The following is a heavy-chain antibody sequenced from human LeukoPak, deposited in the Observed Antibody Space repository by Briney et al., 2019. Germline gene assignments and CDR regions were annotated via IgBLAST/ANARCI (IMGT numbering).Heavy chain of an antibody. CDR3: ARDNGYSNGHAFDS. V-gene: IGHV3-30-3*01. CDR2: ILYDGSNT. Sequence: PGRSLRLSCAASGFTFSSHSMHWVRQAPGKGLEWGALILYDGSNTYYSHSVKGRFTISRDDSKNTLCLQMNSLRPEDTAVYYCARDNGYSNGHAFDSWGQGIMVTVSS. J-gene: IGHJ4*02. CDR1: GFTFSSHS. D-gene: IGHD5-18*01.